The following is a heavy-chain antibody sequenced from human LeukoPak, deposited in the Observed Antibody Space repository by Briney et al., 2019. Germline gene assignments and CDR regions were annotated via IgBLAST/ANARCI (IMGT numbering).Heavy chain of an antibody. CDR3: ARDLIPYNSNSDAFDI. Sequence: SETLSLTCTVSGGSISSYYWSWIRQPPGKGLEWIGYIYYSGSTNYNPSLKSRVTISVDTSKNQFSLKLSSVTAADTAVYYCARDLIPYNSNSDAFDIWGQGTMVTVSS. V-gene: IGHV4-59*01. CDR1: GGSISSYY. D-gene: IGHD6-6*01. J-gene: IGHJ3*02. CDR2: IYYSGST.